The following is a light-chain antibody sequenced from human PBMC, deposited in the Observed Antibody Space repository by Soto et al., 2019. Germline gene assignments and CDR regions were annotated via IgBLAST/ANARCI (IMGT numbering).Light chain of an antibody. CDR1: NADIGNFNL. CDR2: EVT. CDR3: CSYAGRSNWV. V-gene: IGLV2-23*02. Sequence: QSALTQPASVSGSPGQSITISCTGTNADIGNFNLVSWYQQHPGKAPKIIIYEVTERPSGVSNRFSGSKSGHTASLTISGRQAEDVVDYYCCSYAGRSNWVFGGGTKLTV. J-gene: IGLJ3*02.